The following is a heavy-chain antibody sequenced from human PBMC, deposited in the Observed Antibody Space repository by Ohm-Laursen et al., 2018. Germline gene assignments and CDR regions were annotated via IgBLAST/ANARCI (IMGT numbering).Heavy chain of an antibody. CDR2: ISPSGGNT. Sequence: ASVKVSCQASGYTFTSYHMHWVRQAPGHGLEWMGIISPSGGNTNYAQKFQGRVTMTRDTSTSTVYMELSSLRSEDTAVYYCARRSRGALNIGGKGTRVTASS. V-gene: IGHV1-46*01. CDR1: GYTFTSYH. CDR3: ARRSRGALNI. D-gene: IGHD3-10*01. J-gene: IGHJ3*02.